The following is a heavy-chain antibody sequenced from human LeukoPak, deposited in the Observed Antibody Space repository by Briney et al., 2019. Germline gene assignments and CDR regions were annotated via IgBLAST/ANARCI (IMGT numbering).Heavy chain of an antibody. CDR2: IHTSGDT. CDR3: ARTYYYDSSGYYAFDY. V-gene: IGHV3-53*01. J-gene: IGHJ4*02. CDR1: GLTGSHNY. Sequence: PGGSLRLSCAASGLTGSHNYVSWVRQAPGKGLEWVSAIHTSGDTCYADSVKGRFTISRDNAKNSLYLQMNSLRAGDAAVYYCARTYYYDSSGYYAFDYWGQGTLVTVSS. D-gene: IGHD3-22*01.